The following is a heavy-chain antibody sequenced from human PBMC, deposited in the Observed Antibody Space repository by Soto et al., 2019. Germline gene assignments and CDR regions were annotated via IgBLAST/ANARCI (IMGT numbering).Heavy chain of an antibody. V-gene: IGHV1-18*04. CDR1: GSTFTSYG. D-gene: IGHD3-22*01. CDR3: ARGGPRITRIVVVIGAFDI. J-gene: IGHJ3*02. CDR2: ISAYNGNT. Sequence: EASVKVSCKASGSTFTSYGISWVRQAPGQGLEWMGWISAYNGNTNYAQKLQGRATMTTDTSTSTAYMELRSLRSDDTAVYYCARGGPRITRIVVVIGAFDILGQGTMVTVSS.